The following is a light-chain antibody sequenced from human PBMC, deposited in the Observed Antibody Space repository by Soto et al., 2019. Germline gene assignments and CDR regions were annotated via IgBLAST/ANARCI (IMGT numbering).Light chain of an antibody. Sequence: EIVMTQSPATLSVSPGEGATLSCRGSQSVSSNVAWYQQKPGQPPRLLIFRASTRATGIPARFSGSGSGTDFTLTISSLQPEDFATYYCQQADTFPLTFGGGTKVEIK. CDR3: QQADTFPLT. J-gene: IGKJ4*01. V-gene: IGKV3-15*01. CDR1: QSVSSN. CDR2: RAS.